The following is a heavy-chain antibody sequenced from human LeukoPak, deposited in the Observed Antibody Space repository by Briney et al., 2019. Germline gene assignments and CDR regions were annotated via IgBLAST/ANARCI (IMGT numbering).Heavy chain of an antibody. CDR1: GFIVSNNY. V-gene: IGHV3-53*01. D-gene: IGHD4-23*01. J-gene: IGHJ4*02. CDR3: ATLYGGQRADGY. Sequence: GGSLRLSCAASGFIVSNNYMSWVRQAPGKGLEWVSAIYGGDSTEYADSAKGRFTISRDNSKNTLYLQMNSLRTEDTAVYYCATLYGGQRADGYWGQGTLVTVSS. CDR2: IYGGDST.